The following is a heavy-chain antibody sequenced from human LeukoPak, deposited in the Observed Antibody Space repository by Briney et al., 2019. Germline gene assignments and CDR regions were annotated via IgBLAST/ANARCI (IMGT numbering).Heavy chain of an antibody. CDR3: AREDQGFDC. CDR2: ISYDGSNK. V-gene: IGHV3-30-3*01. Sequence: GGSLRLSCAASGFTFSSYAMHWVRQAPGKGLEWVAVISYDGSNKYYADSVKGRFTISRDNSKNTLYLQMNSLRAEDTAVYYCAREDQGFDCWGQGTLVTVSS. CDR1: GFTFSSYA. J-gene: IGHJ4*02. D-gene: IGHD2-2*01.